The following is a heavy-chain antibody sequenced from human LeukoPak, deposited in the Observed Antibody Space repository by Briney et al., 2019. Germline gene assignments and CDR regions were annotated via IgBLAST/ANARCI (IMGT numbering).Heavy chain of an antibody. J-gene: IGHJ4*02. D-gene: IGHD1-26*01. CDR2: ISYGGSNK. Sequence: GGSLRLSCAASRFTFSSYTMHWVRQAPGKGLEWVALISYGGSNKYYADSVKGRFTISRDNSKNTLYLQMNSLRGEDTAVYYCARELRYYRYFDHWGQGTLVTVSS. CDR1: RFTFSSYT. CDR3: ARELRYYRYFDH. V-gene: IGHV3-30-3*01.